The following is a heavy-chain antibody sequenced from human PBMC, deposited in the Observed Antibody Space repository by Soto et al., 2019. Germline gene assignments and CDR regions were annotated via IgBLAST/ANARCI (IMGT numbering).Heavy chain of an antibody. V-gene: IGHV3-23*01. CDR2: ISGSGGST. CDR1: GFTFSSYA. D-gene: IGHD1-26*01. Sequence: GGSLRLSCAASGFTFSSYAMSWVRQAPGKXLEWVSAISGSGGSTYYADSVKGRFTISRDNSKNTLYLQMNSLRAEDTAVYYCAKDSKSIVGELLRLFDYWGQGTLVTVSS. J-gene: IGHJ4*02. CDR3: AKDSKSIVGELLRLFDY.